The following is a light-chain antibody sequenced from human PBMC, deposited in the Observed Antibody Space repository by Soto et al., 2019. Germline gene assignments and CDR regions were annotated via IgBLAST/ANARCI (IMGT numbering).Light chain of an antibody. CDR1: QSISTF. CDR2: NTS. V-gene: IGKV3-11*01. CDR3: QHRYNWPLT. J-gene: IGKJ4*01. Sequence: EIVLTQSPATLSLSPGESVTLSRRASQSISTFLGWYQQKPGQAPRLLIYNTSKRATGIPARFSGSGFGTDFPLTISSLEPEDFAVYYCQHRYNWPLTFGGGTKVEIK.